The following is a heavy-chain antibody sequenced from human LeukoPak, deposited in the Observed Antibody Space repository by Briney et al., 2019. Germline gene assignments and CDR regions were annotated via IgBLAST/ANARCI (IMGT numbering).Heavy chain of an antibody. V-gene: IGHV1-2*02. D-gene: IGHD3-22*01. CDR2: INPNSGGT. CDR3: ARELNYDSSGYSFDY. J-gene: IGHJ4*02. CDR1: GYTFTVYF. Sequence: ASVKVSCKASGYTFTVYFMHWVRQAPGQGLEWMGWINPNSGGTNYAQKFQGRVTMTRDTSISTAYMELSRLRSDDTAVYYCARELNYDSSGYSFDYWGQGTLVTVSS.